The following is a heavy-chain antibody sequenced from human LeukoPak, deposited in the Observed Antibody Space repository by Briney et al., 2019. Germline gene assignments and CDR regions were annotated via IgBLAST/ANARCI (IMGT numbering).Heavy chain of an antibody. Sequence: SVKVSCKASGGTFSSYAISWVRQAPGQGLEWMGGIIPIFGTANYAQKFQGRVTITADKSTSTAYMELSSLRSEDTAVYYCARDTGIAAAGPAYCGMDVWGKGTTVTVSS. V-gene: IGHV1-69*06. D-gene: IGHD6-13*01. CDR3: ARDTGIAAAGPAYCGMDV. CDR2: IIPIFGTA. J-gene: IGHJ6*04. CDR1: GGTFSSYA.